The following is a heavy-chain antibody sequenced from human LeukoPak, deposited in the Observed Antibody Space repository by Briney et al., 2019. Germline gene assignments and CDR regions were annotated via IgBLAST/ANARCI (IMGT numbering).Heavy chain of an antibody. Sequence: SETLSLTCTVSGGSISSGGYYWSWIRQPPGKGLEWIGYIYYSGSTNYNPSLKSRVTISVDTSKNQFSLKLSSVTAADTAVYYCARIDYGGNSEAFDIWGQGTMVTVSS. V-gene: IGHV4-61*08. CDR1: GGSISSGGYY. CDR3: ARIDYGGNSEAFDI. CDR2: IYYSGST. J-gene: IGHJ3*02. D-gene: IGHD4-23*01.